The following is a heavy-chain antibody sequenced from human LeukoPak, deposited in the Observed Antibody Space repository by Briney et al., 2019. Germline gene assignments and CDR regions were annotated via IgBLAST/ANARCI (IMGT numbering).Heavy chain of an antibody. CDR1: GYSFTSYW. CDR3: ARRSHCTNGVCYFDY. D-gene: IGHD2-8*01. J-gene: IGHJ4*02. V-gene: IGHV5-51*01. CDR2: IYPGDSDT. Sequence: GESLKISCKGSGYSFTSYWIGRVRQMPGKGLEWMGIIYPGDSDTRYSPSFQGQVTISADKSISTAYLQWSSLKASDTAMYYCARRSHCTNGVCYFDYWGQGTLVTVSS.